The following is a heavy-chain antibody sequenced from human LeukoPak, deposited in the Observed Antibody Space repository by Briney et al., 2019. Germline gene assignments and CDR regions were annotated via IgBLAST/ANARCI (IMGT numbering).Heavy chain of an antibody. CDR3: ASGYSYGYYYYGMDV. J-gene: IGHJ6*02. CDR1: GCSVSGGSYC. V-gene: IGHV4-61*01. Sequence: PSETVSLTCTVSGCSVSGGSYCWSWIPQPPGKGLEGVGYIDYSGSTNYNPCLKSRVTISVDTSKNQFSLKLSSVTAADTAVYYCASGYSYGYYYYGMDVWGQGTTVTVSS. D-gene: IGHD5-18*01. CDR2: IDYSGST.